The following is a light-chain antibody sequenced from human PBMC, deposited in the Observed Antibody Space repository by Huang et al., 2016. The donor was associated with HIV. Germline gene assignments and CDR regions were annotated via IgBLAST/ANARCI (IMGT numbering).Light chain of an antibody. Sequence: IQLTQSPSSLSASVGDRVTITCRASRVIKTYLAWIHQRPGRAPKCLIFAASFLERGFPSRFSGSGSGTAFTLTINGLQPEDFGTYYCQQVDSYPRTFGQGTNVDVK. J-gene: IGKJ1*01. CDR1: RVIKTY. CDR2: AAS. V-gene: IGKV1-9*01. CDR3: QQVDSYPRT.